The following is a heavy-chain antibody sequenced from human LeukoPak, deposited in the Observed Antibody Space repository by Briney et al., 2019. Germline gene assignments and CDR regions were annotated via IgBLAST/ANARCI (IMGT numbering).Heavy chain of an antibody. D-gene: IGHD6-13*01. CDR2: ITNSGDNA. CDR1: GFTFSSYA. Sequence: GGSLRLSCAASGFTFSSYAMSWVRQAPGKGLEWVSAITNSGDNAYYADSVKGRFTISRDNAKNSLYLQMNSLRAEDTAVYYCARDRHGSWYAYWGQGTLVTVSS. J-gene: IGHJ4*02. CDR3: ARDRHGSWYAY. V-gene: IGHV3-23*01.